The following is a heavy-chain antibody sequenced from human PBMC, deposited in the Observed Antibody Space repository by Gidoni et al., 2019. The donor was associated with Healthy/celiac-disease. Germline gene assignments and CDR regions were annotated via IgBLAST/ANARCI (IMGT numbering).Heavy chain of an antibody. CDR1: GFTFSSYA. CDR2: ISYDGSNK. V-gene: IGHV3-30-3*01. D-gene: IGHD3-22*01. J-gene: IGHJ3*02. CDR3: ARVTMIVVVKDDAFDI. Sequence: QVQLVESGGGVVQPGRSLRLSCEASGFTFSSYAMHLVRQAPGKGLEWVAVISYDGSNKYYADSVKGRFTISRDNSKNTLYLQMNSLRAEDTAVYYCARVTMIVVVKDDAFDIWGQGTMVTVSS.